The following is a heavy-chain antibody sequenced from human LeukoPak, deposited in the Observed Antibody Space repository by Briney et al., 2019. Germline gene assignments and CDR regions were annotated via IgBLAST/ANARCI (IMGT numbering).Heavy chain of an antibody. CDR3: AREEMAASSGIRSDV. V-gene: IGHV3-48*01. CDR1: GFTFSSYW. Sequence: SGGSLRLSCAAYGFTFSSYWMTWVRQAPGKGLEWVSYISSSSSTIYYADSVKGRFTISRDNAKNSLYLQMNSLGAEDTAVYYCAREEMAASSGIRSDVWGKGTTVTVSS. CDR2: ISSSSSTI. J-gene: IGHJ6*04. D-gene: IGHD6-13*01.